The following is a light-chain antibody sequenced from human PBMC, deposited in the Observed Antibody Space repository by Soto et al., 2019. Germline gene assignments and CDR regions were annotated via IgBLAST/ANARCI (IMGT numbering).Light chain of an antibody. CDR1: QSISIN. CDR3: QDVRYCSWS. Sequence: EIVLTQSPGTLSVSPGDRVTLSCRASQSISINLAWYQHKPGQAPRLLIHGASTRATGVPARISVSGSGTDFTRAIRGLQSEDLAVYYCQDVRYCSWSLGQGTK. V-gene: IGKV3D-15*01. J-gene: IGKJ2*01. CDR2: GAS.